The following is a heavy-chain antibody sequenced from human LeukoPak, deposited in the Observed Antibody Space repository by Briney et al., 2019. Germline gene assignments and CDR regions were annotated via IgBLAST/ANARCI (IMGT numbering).Heavy chain of an antibody. CDR1: GFTFDDYA. CDR3: AKDGAYDFWCGYPDY. J-gene: IGHJ4*02. CDR2: ISWNSGSI. V-gene: IGHV3-9*01. D-gene: IGHD3-3*01. Sequence: GGSLRLSCAASGFTFDDYAMHWVRQAPGKGLEWVSGISWNSGSIGYADSVKGRFTISRDNAKNSLYLQMNSLRAEDTALYYCAKDGAYDFWCGYPDYWGQGTLVTVSS.